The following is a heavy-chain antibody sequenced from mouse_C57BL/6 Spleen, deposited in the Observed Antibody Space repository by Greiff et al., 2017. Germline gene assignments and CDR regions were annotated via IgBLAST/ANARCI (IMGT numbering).Heavy chain of an antibody. D-gene: IGHD1-1*01. CDR1: GFSLTSYG. V-gene: IGHV2-5*01. J-gene: IGHJ3*01. CDR2: IWRGGST. Sequence: VKLQESGPGLVQPSQSLSITCTVSGFSLTSYGVHWVRQSPGKGLEWLGVIWRGGSTDYNAAFMSRLSITKDNSKSQVFFKMNSLQADDTAIYYCAKNYYGSSYGWFAYWGQGTLVTVSA. CDR3: AKNYYGSSYGWFAY.